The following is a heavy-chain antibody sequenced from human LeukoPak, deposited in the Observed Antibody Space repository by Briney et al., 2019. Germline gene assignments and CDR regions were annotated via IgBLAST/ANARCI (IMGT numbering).Heavy chain of an antibody. D-gene: IGHD7-27*01. CDR1: GYTFTGYY. J-gene: IGHJ4*02. CDR2: INPNSGGT. V-gene: IGHV1-2*06. Sequence: ASVKVSCKASGYTFTGYYMHWVRQAPGQGLEWMGRINPNSGGTNYAQKFQGRVTMTRDTSISTAYMELSRLRSDDTAVYYCARVVVSVTGEWRFYDYWGQGTLVTVSS. CDR3: ARVVVSVTGEWRFYDY.